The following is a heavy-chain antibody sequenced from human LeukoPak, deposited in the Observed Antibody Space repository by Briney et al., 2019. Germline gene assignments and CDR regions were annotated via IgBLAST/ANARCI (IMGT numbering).Heavy chain of an antibody. V-gene: IGHV1-8*02. CDR3: ARAGGGDSSGYSKGAYYYYYYGMDV. D-gene: IGHD3-22*01. Sequence: ASVKDSCKASGYTFTSYDINWVRQATGQGLEWMGWMNPNSGNTGYAQKFQGRVTMTRNTSISTAYMELSSLRSEDTAVYYCARAGGGDSSGYSKGAYYYYYYGMDVWGQGTTVTVSS. CDR1: GYTFTSYD. J-gene: IGHJ6*02. CDR2: MNPNSGNT.